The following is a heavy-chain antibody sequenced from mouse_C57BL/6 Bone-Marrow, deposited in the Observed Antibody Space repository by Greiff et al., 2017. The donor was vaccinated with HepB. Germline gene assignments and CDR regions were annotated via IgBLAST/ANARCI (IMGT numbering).Heavy chain of an antibody. D-gene: IGHD4-1*01. V-gene: IGHV1-64*01. Sequence: VQLQQPGAELVKPGASVKLSCKASGYTFTSYWMHWVKQRPGQGLEWIGMIHPNSGSTNYNEKFKSKATLTVDKSSSTAYMQLSSLTSEDSAVYYCARRLTEPYYFDYWGQGTTLTVSS. CDR2: IHPNSGST. J-gene: IGHJ2*01. CDR3: ARRLTEPYYFDY. CDR1: GYTFTSYW.